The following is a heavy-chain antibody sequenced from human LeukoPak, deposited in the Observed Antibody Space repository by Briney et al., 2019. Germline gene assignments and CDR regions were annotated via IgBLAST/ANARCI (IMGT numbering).Heavy chain of an antibody. Sequence: GGSLRLSCAASGFTFSSYAMSWVRQAPGKGLEWASAISGSGGSTYYADSVKGRFTISRDNSKNTLYLQMNSLRAEDTAVYYCAKSSDFWSGYLDYWGQGTLVTVSS. D-gene: IGHD3-3*01. CDR2: ISGSGGST. CDR3: AKSSDFWSGYLDY. V-gene: IGHV3-23*01. CDR1: GFTFSSYA. J-gene: IGHJ4*02.